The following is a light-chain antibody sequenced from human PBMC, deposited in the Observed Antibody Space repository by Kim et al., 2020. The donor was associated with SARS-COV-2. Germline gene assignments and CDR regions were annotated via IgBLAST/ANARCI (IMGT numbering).Light chain of an antibody. CDR3: NSRDSSGNFVV. V-gene: IGLV3-19*01. J-gene: IGLJ2*01. CDR2: GKN. CDR1: GVRSYY. Sequence: AWGHTFRITCQGDGVRSYYASWYQQTAGQAPVLVIFGKNNRPSGIPDRFSGSSSGNTASLTITGAQAEDEGDYYCNSRDSSGNFVVFGGGTQLTVL.